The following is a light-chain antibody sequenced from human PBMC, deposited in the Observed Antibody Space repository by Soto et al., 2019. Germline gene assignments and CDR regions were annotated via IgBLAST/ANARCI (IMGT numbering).Light chain of an antibody. CDR1: QDISNY. CDR2: DAS. V-gene: IGKV1-33*01. J-gene: IGKJ1*01. CDR3: MQALQTSWT. Sequence: DIQMTQSPSSLPASVGDRVTITCQATQDISNYLNWYQQKPGKAPRLLIHDASNLETGVPSRFSGSGSGTDFTLKISRVEAEDVGVYYCMQALQTSWTFGQGTKVDIK.